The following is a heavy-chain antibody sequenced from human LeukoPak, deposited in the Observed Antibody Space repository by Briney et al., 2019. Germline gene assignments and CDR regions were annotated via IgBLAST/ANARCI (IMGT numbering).Heavy chain of an antibody. CDR1: GRSISSYD. V-gene: IGHV4-59*12. Sequence: AWETLSLTCAVSGRSISSYDSSWVRQPPGKGLEWVGYIYYSGSTNYNPSLKSRVTISVDTSKNQFSLKLSSVTAADTAVYYCARDSPNGDDGDLLHNFYFDCWGQGTLVTVSS. CDR3: ARDSPNGDDGDLLHNFYFDC. CDR2: IYYSGST. D-gene: IGHD4-17*01. J-gene: IGHJ4*02.